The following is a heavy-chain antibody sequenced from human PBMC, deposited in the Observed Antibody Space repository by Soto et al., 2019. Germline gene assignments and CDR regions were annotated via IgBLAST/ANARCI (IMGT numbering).Heavy chain of an antibody. J-gene: IGHJ4*02. Sequence: GGSLRLSCAASGLTFSTYGFHWVRQAPGKGLEWVAVISNDVRNIHYAESVKGRFTISRDSSKNTLYLQMNSLRPNDTAGYYCVKDTLGGMTLVVMPGPDWGQGTLGAASS. D-gene: IGHD2-8*02. CDR3: VKDTLGGMTLVVMPGPD. CDR2: ISNDVRNI. CDR1: GLTFSTYG. V-gene: IGHV3-30*18.